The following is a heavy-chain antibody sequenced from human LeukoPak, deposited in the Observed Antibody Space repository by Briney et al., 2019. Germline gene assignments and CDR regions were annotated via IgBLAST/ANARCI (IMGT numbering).Heavy chain of an antibody. CDR3: ARMVDIVVVPAAIFAFDI. CDR1: GGTFSSYA. CDR2: IIPILGIA. Sequence: GSSVKVSCKASGGTFSSYAISWVRQASGQGLEWMGRIIPILGIANYAQKFQGRVTITADKSTSTAYMELSSLRSEDTAVYYCARMVDIVVVPAAIFAFDIWGQGTMVTVSS. J-gene: IGHJ3*02. D-gene: IGHD2-2*03. V-gene: IGHV1-69*04.